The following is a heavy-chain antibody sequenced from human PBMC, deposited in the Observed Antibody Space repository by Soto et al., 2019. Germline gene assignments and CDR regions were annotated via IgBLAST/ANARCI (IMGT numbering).Heavy chain of an antibody. V-gene: IGHV3-48*02. J-gene: IGHJ4*02. Sequence: PGGSLRLSCAASGFSFSIYSMSWFRQSPGRGLEWVSYINSGSSATYYADSVEGRFTISRDNAKNSLYLQMTSLRDEDTAVYYCAKVSWYASSEIFDYWGQGTLVTVSS. CDR3: AKVSWYASSEIFDY. CDR2: INSGSSAT. CDR1: GFSFSIYS. D-gene: IGHD3-22*01.